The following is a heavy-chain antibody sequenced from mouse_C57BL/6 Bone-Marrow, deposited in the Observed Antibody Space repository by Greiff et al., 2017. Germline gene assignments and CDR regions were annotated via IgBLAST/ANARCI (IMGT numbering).Heavy chain of an antibody. CDR3: AIRGDGTMDY. CDR1: GFTFSSYG. Sequence: EVMLVESGGDLVKPGGSLKLSCAASGFTFSSYGMSWVRQTPDKRLEWVATISSGGSYTYYPDSVKGRFTISRDNAKNTLYLQMSSLKSEDTAMYYCAIRGDGTMDYWGQGTSVTVSS. CDR2: ISSGGSYT. V-gene: IGHV5-6*02. J-gene: IGHJ4*01.